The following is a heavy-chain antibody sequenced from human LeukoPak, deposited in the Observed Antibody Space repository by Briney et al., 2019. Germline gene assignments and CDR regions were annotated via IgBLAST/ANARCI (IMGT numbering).Heavy chain of an antibody. D-gene: IGHD3-22*01. J-gene: IGHJ4*02. CDR3: ARADLVYDSSGYLGY. CDR1: GYTFTCYY. CDR2: INPSGGST. V-gene: IGHV1-46*01. Sequence: ASVKVSCKASGYTFTCYYMHWVRQAPGQGLEWMGIINPSGGSTSYAQKFQGRVTMTRDMSTSTVYMELSSLRSEDTAVYYCARADLVYDSSGYLGYWGQGTLVTVSS.